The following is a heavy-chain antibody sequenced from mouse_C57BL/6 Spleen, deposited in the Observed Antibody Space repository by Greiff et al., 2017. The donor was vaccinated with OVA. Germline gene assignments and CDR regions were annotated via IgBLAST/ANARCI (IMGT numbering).Heavy chain of an antibody. Sequence: VQLQQPGAELVMPGASVKLSCKASGYTFTSYWMHWVKQRPGQGLAWIGEIYPCDSYTNYNQKFKGKSTLPVDTSSSTAYMQLSSLTSEDAAVSYCASGMTTVGCAYWGQGTLVTVSA. D-gene: IGHD1-2*01. J-gene: IGHJ3*01. CDR1: GYTFTSYW. V-gene: IGHV1-69*01. CDR2: IYPCDSYT. CDR3: ASGMTTVGCAY.